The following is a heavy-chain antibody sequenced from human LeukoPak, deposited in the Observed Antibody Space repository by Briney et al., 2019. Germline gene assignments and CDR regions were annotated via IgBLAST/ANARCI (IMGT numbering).Heavy chain of an antibody. V-gene: IGHV3-73*01. Sequence: GGSLTLSCAASGFAFSRPAMHWLRQAPGKGLEWVGRIRSKPNNYATTYSASVEGRFTISRDKSKNTLYLQMNSLRAEDTALYYCAKDQKVIPAATQLDYWGQGTLVTVSS. CDR3: AKDQKVIPAATQLDY. J-gene: IGHJ4*02. D-gene: IGHD2-2*01. CDR2: IRSKPNNYAT. CDR1: GFAFSRPA.